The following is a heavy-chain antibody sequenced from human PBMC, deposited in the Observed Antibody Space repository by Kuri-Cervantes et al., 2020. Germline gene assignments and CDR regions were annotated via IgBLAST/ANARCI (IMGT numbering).Heavy chain of an antibody. CDR3: ATVNWESRFYND. V-gene: IGHV1-69*05. CDR1: GGSFSSYV. D-gene: IGHD7-27*01. CDR2: IIPVFGTT. J-gene: IGHJ4*02. Sequence: SVKVSCKASGGSFSSYVISWVRQAPGQGLEWMGHIIPVFGTTDYAQTFQGRVTITTDESTSTAYMELSSLGSDDTAVYYCATVNWESRFYNDWGQGTLVTVSS.